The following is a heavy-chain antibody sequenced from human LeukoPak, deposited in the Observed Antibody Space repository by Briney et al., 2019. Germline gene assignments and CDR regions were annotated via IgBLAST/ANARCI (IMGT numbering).Heavy chain of an antibody. V-gene: IGHV1-69*06. J-gene: IGHJ6*03. D-gene: IGHD2-15*01. Sequence: SVTVSCKASGGTFSSYAISWVRQAPGQGLEWMGGIIPIFGTANYAQKFQGRVTITADKSTSTAYMELSSLRSEDTAVYYCARELRINEGCSGGSCYDPSYYYYYMDVWGKGTTVTVSS. CDR3: ARELRINEGCSGGSCYDPSYYYYYMDV. CDR1: GGTFSSYA. CDR2: IIPIFGTA.